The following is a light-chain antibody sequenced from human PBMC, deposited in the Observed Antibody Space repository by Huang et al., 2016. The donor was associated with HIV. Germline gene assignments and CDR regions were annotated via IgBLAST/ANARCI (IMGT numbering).Light chain of an antibody. V-gene: IGKV3-11*01. CDR1: QSLSSY. CDR2: DAS. CDR3: QQRSDWPLT. J-gene: IGKJ4*01. Sequence: EIVLTQSPATLSLSPGERATLSCRASQSLSSYLAWYQQKPGQAPRPLIYDASNRAPGIPARFSGSGSGTDFTLTISSLEPEDFAVYYCQQRSDWPLTFGGGTKVEIK.